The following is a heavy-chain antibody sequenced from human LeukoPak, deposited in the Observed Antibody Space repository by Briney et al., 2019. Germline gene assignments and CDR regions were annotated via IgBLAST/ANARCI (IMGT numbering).Heavy chain of an antibody. CDR1: GFTFDDYG. D-gene: IGHD1-26*01. V-gene: IGHV3-20*04. CDR3: AKDETVAGATIFDY. Sequence: PGGSLRLSCAASGFTFDDYGMSWVRQAPGKGLEWVSGINWNGGSTGYADSVKGRFAISRDNAKNSLYLQMNSLRAEDTALYYCAKDETVAGATIFDYWGQGTLVTVSS. J-gene: IGHJ4*02. CDR2: INWNGGST.